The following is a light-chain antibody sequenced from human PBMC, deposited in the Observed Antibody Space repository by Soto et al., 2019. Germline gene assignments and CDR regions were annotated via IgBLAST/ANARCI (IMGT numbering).Light chain of an antibody. CDR2: SVS. J-gene: IGKJ5*01. V-gene: IGKV1-8*01. CDR3: QQGYSSAIT. CDR1: QGISSY. Sequence: AIRMTQSPSSLSASTGDRVTITCRASQGISSYLAWYQQKPGKAPKFLIYSVSSLQSGVPSRFSGSGSGTDFTLTINSLQPEDFATYYCQQGYSSAITFGQGTRLEI.